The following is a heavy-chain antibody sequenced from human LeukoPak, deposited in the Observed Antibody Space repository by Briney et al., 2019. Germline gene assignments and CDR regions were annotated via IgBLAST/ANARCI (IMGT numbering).Heavy chain of an antibody. CDR2: IIPIFGTA. J-gene: IGHJ4*02. V-gene: IGHV1-69*13. CDR3: ARVSYDSSGSAGGYFDY. D-gene: IGHD3-22*01. Sequence: ASVKVSCKASGGTFSSYAISWVRQAPGQGLEWMGGIIPIFGTANYAQKFQGRVTITADESTSTAYMELSSLRSEDTAVYYCARVSYDSSGSAGGYFDYWGQGTLVTVSS. CDR1: GGTFSSYA.